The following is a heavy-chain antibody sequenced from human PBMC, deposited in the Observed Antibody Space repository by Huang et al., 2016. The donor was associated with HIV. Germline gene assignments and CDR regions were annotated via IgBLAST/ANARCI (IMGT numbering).Heavy chain of an antibody. V-gene: IGHV4-34*02. D-gene: IGHD6-19*01. J-gene: IGHJ4*01. CDR1: NGSFSGYF. CDR2: VSHSGKV. CDR3: GGSPGMGMVAGGWVVH. Sequence: QVRLQQWGAGLLKPSETLSLTCAVYNGSFSGYFWNWFRLTPRKGLEWIGEVSHSGKVNSHPSLHSRVSMSVVPSKKQFSLILTSVTAADSAIYYCGGSPGMGMVAGGWVVHWGHGNQVSVSS.